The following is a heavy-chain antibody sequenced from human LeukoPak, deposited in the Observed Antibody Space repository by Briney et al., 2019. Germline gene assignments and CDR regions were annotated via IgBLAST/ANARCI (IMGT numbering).Heavy chain of an antibody. J-gene: IGHJ5*02. Sequence: RTGGSLRLSCAASGFTFSSYAMSWVRQAPGKGLEWVSAISGSGGSTYYADSVKGRFTISRDNSKNTLYLQMNSLRAEDTAVYYCANGESSGWGPNWFDPWGQGTLVTVSS. CDR2: ISGSGGST. D-gene: IGHD6-19*01. V-gene: IGHV3-23*01. CDR3: ANGESSGWGPNWFDP. CDR1: GFTFSSYA.